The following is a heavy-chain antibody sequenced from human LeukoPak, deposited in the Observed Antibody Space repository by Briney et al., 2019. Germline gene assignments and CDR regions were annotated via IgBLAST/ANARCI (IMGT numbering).Heavy chain of an antibody. V-gene: IGHV4-34*01. CDR3: ARGHPVLRYFDWLFPPSFDY. D-gene: IGHD3-9*01. Sequence: SETLSLTCVVYGGSFSGYYWSWIRQPPGKGLEWIGEINHSGSPNYNPSLKSRVTISVDTSKNQFSLKLSSVTAADTAVYYCARGHPVLRYFDWLFPPSFDYWGQGTLVTVSS. CDR1: GGSFSGYY. CDR2: INHSGSP. J-gene: IGHJ4*02.